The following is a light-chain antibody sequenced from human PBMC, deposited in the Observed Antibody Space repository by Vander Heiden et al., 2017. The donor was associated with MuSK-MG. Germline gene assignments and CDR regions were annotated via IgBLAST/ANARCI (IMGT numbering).Light chain of an antibody. CDR2: DAS. CDR1: QDISNY. J-gene: IGKJ5*01. V-gene: IGKV1-33*01. CDR3: EQWIT. Sequence: DIQMTQSPSSLSASVGDRVTITCQASQDISNYLNWYQQKPGKAPKLLIYDASNLETGVQSRFSGSGSGTDFTFTISSLQPEDIATCDGEQWITFGQGTRLEIK.